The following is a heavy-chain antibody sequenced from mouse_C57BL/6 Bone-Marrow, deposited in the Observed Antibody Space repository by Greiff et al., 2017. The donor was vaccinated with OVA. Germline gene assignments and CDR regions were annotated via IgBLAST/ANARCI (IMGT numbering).Heavy chain of an antibody. Sequence: EVQLQQSGAELVRPGASVKLSCTASGFNIKDDYMHWVKQRPEQGLEWIGWIDPENGDTEYASKFQGKATITADTSSNTAYLQLSSLTSEDTAVYYCTLYYSNSYFDYWGQGTTLTVSS. J-gene: IGHJ2*01. CDR1: GFNIKDDY. CDR3: TLYYSNSYFDY. D-gene: IGHD2-5*01. V-gene: IGHV14-4*01. CDR2: IDPENGDT.